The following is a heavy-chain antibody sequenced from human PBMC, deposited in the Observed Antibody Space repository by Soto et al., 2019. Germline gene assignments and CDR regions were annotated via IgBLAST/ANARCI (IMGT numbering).Heavy chain of an antibody. CDR1: GLTFTNAW. CDR2: IRSKTDGETT. Sequence: EVQLVESGGGLVEPGGSLRLSCAASGLTFTNAWMHWVRQAPGKGLEWVGRIRSKTDGETTDYTAPVKGRFTISRDDSTHTLYLQMNSLKTEDTAVYYCADILTPFGFDYWGQGTLVTVSS. J-gene: IGHJ4*02. D-gene: IGHD3-9*01. V-gene: IGHV3-15*07. CDR3: ADILTPFGFDY.